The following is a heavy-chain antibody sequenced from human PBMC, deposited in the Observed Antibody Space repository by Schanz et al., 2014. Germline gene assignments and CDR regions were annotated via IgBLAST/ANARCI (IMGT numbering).Heavy chain of an antibody. CDR1: GYTFVGYY. D-gene: IGHD6-6*01. J-gene: IGHJ2*01. V-gene: IGHV1-2*02. Sequence: QVQLVQSGPEVKKPGASVRVSCQASGYTFVGYYMHWVRQAPGQGLEWMGWINPNSGGTNYAQKFQGRVTMTRDTSISTAYMELSRLRSDDTAVYYCARAGQDFEYSSLSPIWYFDLWGRGTLVTVSS. CDR3: ARAGQDFEYSSLSPIWYFDL. CDR2: INPNSGGT.